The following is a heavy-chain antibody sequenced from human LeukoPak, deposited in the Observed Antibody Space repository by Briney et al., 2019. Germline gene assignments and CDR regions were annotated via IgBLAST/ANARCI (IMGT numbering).Heavy chain of an antibody. V-gene: IGHV4-59*01. Sequence: SETLSLTCTVSGGSISSYYWSWIRQPPGKGLEWIGYMYYSGSTNYNPSLKSRVTISVDMSKNQVSLKLSSVTAADTAVYYCARDFDLAAAGTENYYYYMDVWGKGTTVTISS. CDR1: GGSISSYY. CDR2: MYYSGST. J-gene: IGHJ6*03. D-gene: IGHD6-13*01. CDR3: ARDFDLAAAGTENYYYYMDV.